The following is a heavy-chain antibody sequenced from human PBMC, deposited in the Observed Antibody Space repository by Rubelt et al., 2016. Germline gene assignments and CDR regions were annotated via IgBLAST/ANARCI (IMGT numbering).Heavy chain of an antibody. CDR3: AREVIYGEPYYWDY. CDR1: GFTFSSYA. CDR2: ISYDGSNK. V-gene: IGHV3-30*04. J-gene: IGHJ4*02. Sequence: QVQLVESGGGVVQPGRSLRLSCAASGFTFSSYAMHWVRQAPGKGLEWVAVISYDGSNKYYADAVKGRFTISRDNAKNTLYLQMKSLRAEDTAVYYCAREVIYGEPYYWDYWGQGTLVTVSS. D-gene: IGHD1-14*01.